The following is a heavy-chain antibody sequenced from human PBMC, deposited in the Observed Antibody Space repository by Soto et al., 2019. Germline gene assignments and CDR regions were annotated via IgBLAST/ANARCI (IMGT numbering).Heavy chain of an antibody. CDR2: IYYSGST. CDR3: ARATEDYYDSSGYLSEGKYFDY. CDR1: GGSISSGGYY. Sequence: QVQLQESGPGLVKPSQTLSLTCTVSGGSISSGGYYWSWIRQHPGKGLEWIGYIYYSGSTYYNPSLKSRVTISVDTSKNQFSLKLSSVTAADTAVYYCARATEDYYDSSGYLSEGKYFDYWGQGTLVTVSS. V-gene: IGHV4-31*03. D-gene: IGHD3-22*01. J-gene: IGHJ4*02.